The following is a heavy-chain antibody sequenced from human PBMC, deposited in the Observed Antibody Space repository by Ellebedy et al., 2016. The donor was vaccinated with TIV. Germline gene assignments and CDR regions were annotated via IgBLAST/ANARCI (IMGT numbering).Heavy chain of an antibody. Sequence: GGSLRLSCAASGFTFGAFAVHWVRQAPGKGLECLSVISGGGDNAYHADSVKGRFTVSRDNSKNTLYLQMDRLRSEDTAVHYCAKGTSSGFNYDRVGFEYWGQGTLATVSS. J-gene: IGHJ4*02. D-gene: IGHD3-22*01. CDR1: GFTFGAFA. V-gene: IGHV3-23*01. CDR3: AKGTSSGFNYDRVGFEY. CDR2: ISGGGDNA.